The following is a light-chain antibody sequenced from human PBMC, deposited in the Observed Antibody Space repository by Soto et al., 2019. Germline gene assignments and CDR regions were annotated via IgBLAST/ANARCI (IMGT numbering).Light chain of an antibody. V-gene: IGKV1-5*03. CDR1: QSISSW. J-gene: IGKJ2*01. Sequence: DIQMTQSPSTLSASVGDRVTITCRASQSISSWLAWYQQKPGKAPKLLIYKAASSDSGVPSRFSGCGSGTDFTLTSSRLQPDDFASYYCQDYKTYSTFGQGTKLEIK. CDR3: QDYKTYST. CDR2: KAA.